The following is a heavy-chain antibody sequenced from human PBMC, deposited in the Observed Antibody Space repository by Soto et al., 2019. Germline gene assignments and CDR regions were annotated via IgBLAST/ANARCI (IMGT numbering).Heavy chain of an antibody. V-gene: IGHV4-4*09. Sequence: SETLSLTCTVSGGSISSYYWSWIRPSPGKGLEWIGYISNSGSTGYNPSLKTRLSMSVDRSKNQFTLRLTSVTAADTAVYFCATESGSTYGYFDHWGQGTQVTVSS. CDR3: ATESGSTYGYFDH. CDR1: GGSISSYY. J-gene: IGHJ4*02. D-gene: IGHD5-18*01. CDR2: ISNSGST.